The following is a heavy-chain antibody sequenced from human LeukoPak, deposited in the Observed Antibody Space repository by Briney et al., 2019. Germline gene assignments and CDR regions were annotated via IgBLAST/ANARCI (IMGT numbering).Heavy chain of an antibody. Sequence: GGSLRLSCAASGFTFSSYAMSWVRQPLGKGLEWVSGFSRGGSITNYADSVEGRFTISRDISKNTLYLQMNSLRAEDTAVYYCASRQDLGWHYDNWGQGTLVTVSS. CDR2: FSRGGSIT. V-gene: IGHV3-23*01. J-gene: IGHJ4*02. D-gene: IGHD6-19*01. CDR1: GFTFSSYA. CDR3: ASRQDLGWHYDN.